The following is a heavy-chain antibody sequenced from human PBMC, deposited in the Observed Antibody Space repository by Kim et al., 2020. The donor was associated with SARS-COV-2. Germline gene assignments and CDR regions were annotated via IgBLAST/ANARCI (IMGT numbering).Heavy chain of an antibody. J-gene: IGHJ4*02. V-gene: IGHV4-39*01. CDR2: IYHRGST. D-gene: IGHD2-15*01. CDR1: GGHINTSHYY. CDR3: VRRTEAGGYFDF. Sequence: SETLSLTCSVSGGHINTSHYYWAWIRQPPGKGLEWIGTIYHRGSTYYNPSLKSRVTISVDTYRNQFSLNLASVTAADAAVYYCVRRTEAGGYFDFWGQG.